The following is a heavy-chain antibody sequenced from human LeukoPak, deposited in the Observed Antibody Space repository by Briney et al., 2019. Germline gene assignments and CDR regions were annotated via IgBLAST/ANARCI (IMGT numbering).Heavy chain of an antibody. J-gene: IGHJ4*02. Sequence: GGSLRLSCAASGFTFSDYYMSWIRQAPGKGLERVSYISSRGSTIYYADSVKGRFTISRDNAKNSLFLQMNSLRAEDTAVYYCARENNWNDPRVDYWGQGTLVTVSS. CDR3: ARENNWNDPRVDY. V-gene: IGHV3-11*01. D-gene: IGHD1-20*01. CDR2: ISSRGSTI. CDR1: GFTFSDYY.